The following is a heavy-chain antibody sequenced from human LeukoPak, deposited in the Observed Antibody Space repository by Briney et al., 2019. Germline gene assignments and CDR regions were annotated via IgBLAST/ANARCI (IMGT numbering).Heavy chain of an antibody. CDR1: GFTFSSYW. V-gene: IGHV3-7*01. Sequence: PGGSLRLSCAASGFTFSSYWMSWVRQAPGKGLEWVANIKQDGSEKYYVDSVKGRFTISRDNAKNSLYLQMNSLRAEDTAVYYCARDLRGYSNYRGPFDYWGQGTLVTVSS. D-gene: IGHD4-11*01. J-gene: IGHJ4*02. CDR3: ARDLRGYSNYRGPFDY. CDR2: IKQDGSEK.